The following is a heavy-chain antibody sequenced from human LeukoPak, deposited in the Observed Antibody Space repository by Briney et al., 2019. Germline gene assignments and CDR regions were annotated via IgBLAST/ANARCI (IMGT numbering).Heavy chain of an antibody. Sequence: GGSLRLSCAASGFTFSSYWMSWVRQAPGKGLEWVANIKQDGSDKYYVDSVKGRFTISRDNSKNTLYLQMNSLRAEDTAVYYCAKDRETIPYDIGYDWGQGTLVTVSS. CDR2: IKQDGSDK. CDR3: AKDRETIPYDIGYD. J-gene: IGHJ4*02. D-gene: IGHD3-16*01. V-gene: IGHV3-7*03. CDR1: GFTFSSYW.